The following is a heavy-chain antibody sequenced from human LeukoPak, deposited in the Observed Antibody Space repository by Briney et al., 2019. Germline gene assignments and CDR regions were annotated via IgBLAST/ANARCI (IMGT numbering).Heavy chain of an antibody. D-gene: IGHD6-13*01. CDR2: ISSSSSYI. CDR3: AKDGALSAASYYFDY. Sequence: GGSLRLSCAASGFTFSSYSMNWVRQAPGKGLEWVSSISSSSSYIYYADSVKGRFTISRDNAKNSLYLQMNSLRAEDTGVYYCAKDGALSAASYYFDYWGQGTLVTVSS. CDR1: GFTFSSYS. V-gene: IGHV3-21*01. J-gene: IGHJ4*02.